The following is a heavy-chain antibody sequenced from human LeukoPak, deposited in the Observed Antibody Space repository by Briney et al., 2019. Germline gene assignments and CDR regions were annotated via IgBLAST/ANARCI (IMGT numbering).Heavy chain of an antibody. D-gene: IGHD6-19*01. CDR1: GFTFSGSA. J-gene: IGHJ6*03. V-gene: IGHV3-73*01. CDR2: IRSKANSYAT. CDR3: ARGAGYSSGWYYSYYYYMDV. Sequence: GGSLRLSCAASGFTFSGSAMHWVRQASGKGLEWVGRIRSKANSYATAYAASVKGRFTISRDDSKNTAYLQMNSLKTEDTAVYYCARGAGYSSGWYYSYYYYMDVWGKGTTVTVSS.